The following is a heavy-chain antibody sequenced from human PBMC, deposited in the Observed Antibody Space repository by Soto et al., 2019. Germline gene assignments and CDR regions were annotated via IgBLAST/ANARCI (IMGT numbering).Heavy chain of an antibody. CDR1: GGSISSGDYY. CDR2: IYYSGST. D-gene: IGHD5-18*01. CDR3: AREDRGYSYGYTYYYYYGMDV. J-gene: IGHJ6*02. V-gene: IGHV4-30-4*01. Sequence: SETLSLTCTVSGGSISSGDYYWSWIRQPPGKGLEWIGYIYYSGSTYYNPSLKSRVTISVDTSKNQFSLKLSSVTAADTAVYYCAREDRGYSYGYTYYYYYGMDVWGQGTTVTVSS.